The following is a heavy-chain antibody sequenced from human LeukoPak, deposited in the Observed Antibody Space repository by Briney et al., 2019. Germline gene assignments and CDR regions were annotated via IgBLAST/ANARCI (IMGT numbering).Heavy chain of an antibody. Sequence: PGRSLRLSCAASGFTFDDYAMHWVRQAPGKGLEWVSGISWNRGSIGYADSVKGRFTISRDNAKNSLYLQMNSLRAGDTAVYYCAELGITMIGGVWGKGTTVTISS. CDR1: GFTFDDYA. V-gene: IGHV3-9*01. J-gene: IGHJ6*04. CDR3: AELGITMIGGV. D-gene: IGHD3-10*02. CDR2: ISWNRGSI.